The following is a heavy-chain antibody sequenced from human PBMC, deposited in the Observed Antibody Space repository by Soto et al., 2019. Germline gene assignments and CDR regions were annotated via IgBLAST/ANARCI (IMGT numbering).Heavy chain of an antibody. CDR3: AKMEGFGWLRGFVGIDY. CDR2: ISSSSSNT. Sequence: PGGSLRLSCAASGFTFRSYSMNWVRQAPGKGLEWVSAISSSSSNTYYADSVKGRFTISRDNSKNTLYLQMNSLRAEDTAVYYCAKMEGFGWLRGFVGIDYWGQGTLVTVSS. CDR1: GFTFRSYS. V-gene: IGHV3-23*01. J-gene: IGHJ4*02. D-gene: IGHD5-12*01.